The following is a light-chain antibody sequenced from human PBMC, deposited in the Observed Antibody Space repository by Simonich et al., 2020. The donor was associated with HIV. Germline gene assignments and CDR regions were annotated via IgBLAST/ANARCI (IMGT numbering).Light chain of an antibody. CDR1: QNIDDD. CDR3: LQHDNLPALFT. V-gene: IGKV5-2*01. J-gene: IGKJ3*01. Sequence: ETTLKQDPAFMSATQGDKVNLSCKGSQNIDDDMNWYQQKPGEAAIFIIQEATTLVPGIPPRFSGSGDGTDLTLTLNNIGSEDAAYYFCLQHDNLPALFTFGPGTKVDIQ. CDR2: EAT.